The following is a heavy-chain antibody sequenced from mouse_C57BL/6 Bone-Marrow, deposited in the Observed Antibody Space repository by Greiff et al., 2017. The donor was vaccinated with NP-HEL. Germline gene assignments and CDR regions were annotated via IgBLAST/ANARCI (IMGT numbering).Heavy chain of an antibody. D-gene: IGHD2-3*01. CDR1: GFSLTSYG. CDR2: IWSGGST. CDR3: ARKRDGFYYYAMDY. V-gene: IGHV2-2*01. J-gene: IGHJ4*01. Sequence: VKLQESGPGLVQPSQSLSITCTVSGFSLTSYGVHWVRQSPGKGLEWLGVIWSGGSTDYNAAFISRLSISKDNSKSQVFFKMNSLQADDTAIYYCARKRDGFYYYAMDYWGQGTSVTVSS.